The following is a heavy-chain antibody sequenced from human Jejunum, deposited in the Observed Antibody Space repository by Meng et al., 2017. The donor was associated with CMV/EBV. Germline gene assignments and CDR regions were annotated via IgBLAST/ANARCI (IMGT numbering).Heavy chain of an antibody. CDR1: GYTFTSYD. D-gene: IGHD3-10*01. CDR2: INPDSTNT. CDR3: VRGLIRGVLSFDY. Sequence: CKASGYTFTSYDINWVRQAPGQRLELMGWINPDSTNTGYAQQFQGRVTMTRDTSISTAYMELSSLKSEDTAVYYCVRGLIRGVLSFDYWGQGTLVTVSS. V-gene: IGHV1-8*01. J-gene: IGHJ4*02.